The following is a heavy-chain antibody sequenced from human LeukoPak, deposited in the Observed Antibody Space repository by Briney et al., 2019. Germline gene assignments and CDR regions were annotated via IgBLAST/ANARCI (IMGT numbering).Heavy chain of an antibody. J-gene: IGHJ6*04. D-gene: IGHD3-10*01. CDR2: IIPILRTP. V-gene: IGHV1-69*16. CDR1: GGTFSSYT. CDR3: AGGLIRGVIRPHYYYAMDV. Sequence: GASVKVSCKASGGTFSSYTISWVRQAPGQGLEWMGGIIPILRTPSYAQKFQGRVTITADESTTTAYMELSSLRSEDTAVYYCAGGLIRGVIRPHYYYAMDVWGKGTTVTVSS.